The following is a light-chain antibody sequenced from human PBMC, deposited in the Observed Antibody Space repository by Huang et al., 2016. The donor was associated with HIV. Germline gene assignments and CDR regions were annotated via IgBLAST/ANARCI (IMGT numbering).Light chain of an antibody. CDR2: WAS. CDR3: QQYYTTPRT. Sequence: IVMTQSPDSLAVSLGERATINCKSSHSLLSTSNGQNYLAWYQQKLGQPPKLLLYWASTRAPGVPARVSGSGSGPDFSLTIANLQAEDVAVYFCQQYYTTPRTFGPGTKVEIK. V-gene: IGKV4-1*01. CDR1: HSLLSTSNGQNY. J-gene: IGKJ3*01.